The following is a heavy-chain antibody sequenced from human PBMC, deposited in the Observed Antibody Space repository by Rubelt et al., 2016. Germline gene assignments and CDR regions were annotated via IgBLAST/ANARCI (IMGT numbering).Heavy chain of an antibody. Sequence: QVQLQESGPGLVKPSETLSLICSVSGFSITSGYYWAWIRQSPGKGLEWIGYIYYSGSTYYNPSLTSRLTILVDTSNNHFSRKLSSVTAADTAGYYCARGGTTVTDYYFDYWGQGTPVTVSS. V-gene: IGHV4-31*03. D-gene: IGHD4-17*01. CDR2: IYYSGST. J-gene: IGHJ4*02. CDR1: GFSITSGYY. CDR3: ARGGTTVTDYYFDY.